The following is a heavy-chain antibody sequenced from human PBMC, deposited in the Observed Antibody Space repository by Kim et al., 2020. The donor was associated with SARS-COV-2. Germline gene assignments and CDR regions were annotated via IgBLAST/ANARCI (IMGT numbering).Heavy chain of an antibody. CDR2: IWYDGSNK. CDR3: AKDYSTVTSGYGMDV. CDR1: GFTFSSYG. J-gene: IGHJ6*02. Sequence: GGSLRLSCAASGFTFSSYGMHWVRQAPGKGLEWVAVIWYDGSNKYYADSVKGRFTISRDNSKNTLYLQMNSLRAEDTAVYYCAKDYSTVTSGYGMDVWGQGTTVTVSS. D-gene: IGHD4-17*01. V-gene: IGHV3-33*06.